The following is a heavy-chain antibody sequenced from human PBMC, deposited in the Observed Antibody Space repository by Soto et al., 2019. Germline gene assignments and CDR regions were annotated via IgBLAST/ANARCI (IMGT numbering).Heavy chain of an antibody. CDR3: ARVGGSYRSSWRTSLDY. Sequence: ASVKVSCKASGYTFTSYAMHWVRQAPGQRLEWMGWINAGNGNTKYSQKFQGRVTMIRDTSASTVYMELSSLRSEDTAVYYCARVGGSYRSSWRTSLDYWGQGTLVTVSS. J-gene: IGHJ4*02. D-gene: IGHD1-26*01. V-gene: IGHV1-3*01. CDR1: GYTFTSYA. CDR2: INAGNGNT.